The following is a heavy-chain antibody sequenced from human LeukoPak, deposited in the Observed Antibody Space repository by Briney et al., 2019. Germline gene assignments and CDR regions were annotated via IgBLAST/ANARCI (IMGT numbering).Heavy chain of an antibody. CDR2: IKEDGSEK. CDR3: ARRGSTDY. D-gene: IGHD2/OR15-2a*01. J-gene: IGHJ4*02. CDR1: GFSFSGYW. V-gene: IGHV3-7*03. Sequence: GGSLRLSCAASGFSFSGYWMTWVRQAPGKGLEWVANIKEDGSEKYYADFVKGRFTISRDNAKNSLDLQMNSLRAEDTAVYYCARRGSTDYWGQGTLVTVSP.